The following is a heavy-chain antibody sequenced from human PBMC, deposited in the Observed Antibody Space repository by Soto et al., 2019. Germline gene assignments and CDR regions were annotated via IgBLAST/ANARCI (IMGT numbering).Heavy chain of an antibody. V-gene: IGHV1-69*02. CDR1: GGTFSSYT. CDR2: IIPILGIA. Sequence: QVQLVQSGAEVKKPGSSVKVSCKASGGTFSSYTISWVRQAPGQGLEWMGRIIPILGIANYAQKFQGRVTITADKSTSPAYMELSSMRSEDTAVYYCARVYASGWLDYWGQGTLVTVSS. CDR3: ARVYASGWLDY. J-gene: IGHJ4*02. D-gene: IGHD6-19*01.